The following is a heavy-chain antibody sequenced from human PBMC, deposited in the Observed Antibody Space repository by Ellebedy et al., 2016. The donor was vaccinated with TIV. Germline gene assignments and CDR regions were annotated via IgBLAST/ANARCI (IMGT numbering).Heavy chain of an antibody. V-gene: IGHV1-46*01. Sequence: ASVKVSCKASGYTFTSYYMHWVRQAPGQGLEWMGIINPSGGSTSYAQKFQGRVTMTRDTSTSTVYMELSSLRSDDTAVYYCARDPCSSTSCPWSDPWGQGTLVTVSS. D-gene: IGHD2-2*01. CDR1: GYTFTSYY. CDR2: INPSGGST. J-gene: IGHJ5*02. CDR3: ARDPCSSTSCPWSDP.